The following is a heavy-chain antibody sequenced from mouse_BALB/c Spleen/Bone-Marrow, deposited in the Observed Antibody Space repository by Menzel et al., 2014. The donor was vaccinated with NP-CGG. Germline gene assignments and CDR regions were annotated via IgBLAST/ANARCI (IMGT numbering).Heavy chain of an antibody. D-gene: IGHD1-1*01. CDR3: ARYYYGSSLFAY. J-gene: IGHJ3*01. CDR2: IDPANGNT. CDR1: GFNIKDTY. V-gene: IGHV14-3*02. Sequence: VQLQQSGAELVKPGASVKLSCTASGFNIKDTYMYWVKQRSEQGLEWIGRIDPANGNTKYDPKFQDKATITADTSSNTAYLQLSSLTSEDTAVYYCARYYYGSSLFAYWGQGTLVTVSA.